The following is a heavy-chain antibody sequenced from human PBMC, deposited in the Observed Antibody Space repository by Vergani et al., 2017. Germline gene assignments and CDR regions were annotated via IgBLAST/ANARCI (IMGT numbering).Heavy chain of an antibody. Sequence: QVQLVESGGGLVKPGGSLRLSCAASGFTFSDYYMSWIRQAPGKGLEWVSYISSSSSYIYYADSVKGRFTISRDNAKNSLYLQMNSLRAEDTAVYYCASFAFNYYDSSGYYLDYWGQGTLVTVSS. CDR1: GFTFSDYY. D-gene: IGHD3-22*01. J-gene: IGHJ4*02. V-gene: IGHV3-11*06. CDR2: ISSSSSYI. CDR3: ASFAFNYYDSSGYYLDY.